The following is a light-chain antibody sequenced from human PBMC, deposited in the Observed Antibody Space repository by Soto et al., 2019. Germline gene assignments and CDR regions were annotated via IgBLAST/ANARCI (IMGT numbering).Light chain of an antibody. J-gene: IGKJ2*01. CDR3: QQYNDFQYT. V-gene: IGKV1-5*03. CDR1: QSIGSW. Sequence: DIQMTQSPSTLSASVGDGVTITCRASQSIGSWLAWYQQKPGKAPKLLIYKATNLQSGVPSRFSGSGSGTDFSLTIISLQPVDSATEFCQQYNDFQYTFGPGTKLEI. CDR2: KAT.